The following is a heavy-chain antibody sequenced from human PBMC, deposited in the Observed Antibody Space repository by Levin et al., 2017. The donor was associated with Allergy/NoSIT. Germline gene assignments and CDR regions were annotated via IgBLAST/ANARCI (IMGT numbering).Heavy chain of an antibody. CDR1: GFSFDDYA. D-gene: IGHD3-22*01. CDR2: IRWNSGSI. CDR3: VKEIHYDSSGYRAFDI. Sequence: GGSLRLSCAASGFSFDDYAMHWVRQAPGKGLEWVSGIRWNSGSIAYADSVRGRFTISRDNAKNSLYLQMNSLRAEDTALYYCVKEIHYDSSGYRAFDIWGQGTMVTVSS. V-gene: IGHV3-9*01. J-gene: IGHJ3*02.